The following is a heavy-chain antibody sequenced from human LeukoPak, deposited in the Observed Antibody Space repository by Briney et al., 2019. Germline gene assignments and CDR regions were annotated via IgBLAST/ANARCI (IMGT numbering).Heavy chain of an antibody. CDR3: AGSDTTGYSPREWDYWYFDL. CDR2: ISAYNGNT. D-gene: IGHD3-9*01. CDR1: GYTFTSYG. Sequence: ASVKVSCKASGYTFTSYGISWVRQAPGQGLEWMGWISAYNGNTNYAQKLQGRVTMTTDTSTSTAYMELRSLRSDDTAVYYCAGSDTTGYSPREWDYWYFDLWGRGTLVTVSS. J-gene: IGHJ2*01. V-gene: IGHV1-18*01.